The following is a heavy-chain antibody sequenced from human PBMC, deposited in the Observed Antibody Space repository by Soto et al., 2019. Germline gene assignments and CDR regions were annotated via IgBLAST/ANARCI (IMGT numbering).Heavy chain of an antibody. CDR2: INSDGSST. CDR3: ARESYGAGYAFDI. V-gene: IGHV3-74*01. D-gene: IGHD4-17*01. Sequence: LRLSCAASGFTFSSYWMHWVRQAPGKGLVWVSRINSDGSSTSYADSVKGRFTISRDNAKNTLYLQMNSLRAEDTAVYYCARESYGAGYAFDIWGQGTMVTVSS. J-gene: IGHJ3*02. CDR1: GFTFSSYW.